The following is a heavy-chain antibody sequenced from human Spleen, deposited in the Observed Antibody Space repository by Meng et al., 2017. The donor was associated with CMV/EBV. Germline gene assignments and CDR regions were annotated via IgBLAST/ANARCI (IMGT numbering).Heavy chain of an antibody. CDR2: VSTYNGNT. CDR3: GREFRSQHYFDF. J-gene: IGHJ4*02. V-gene: IGHV1-18*01. Sequence: ASVKVSCKASGGTFSSYAISWVRQAPGQGLEWMGWVSTYNGNTNYAEKFQGRVTMTADKSTTTVYMELSSLRSEDTAVYYCGREFRSQHYFDFWGRGTLVTVSS. CDR1: GGTFSSYA. D-gene: IGHD1-26*01.